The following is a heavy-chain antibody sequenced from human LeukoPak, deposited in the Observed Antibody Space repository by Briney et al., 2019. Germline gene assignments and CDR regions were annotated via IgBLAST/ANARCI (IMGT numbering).Heavy chain of an antibody. V-gene: IGHV3-48*03. D-gene: IGHD7-27*01. CDR1: GFTFSSYE. CDR3: ARDGDTFRYNWFDP. J-gene: IGHJ5*02. Sequence: GGSLRLSCAASGFTFSSYEMNWVRQAPGKGLEWGSYISSSGSTIYYADSVKGRFTISRDNAKNSLYLQMNSLRAEDTAVYYCARDGDTFRYNWFDPWGQGTLVTASS. CDR2: ISSSGSTI.